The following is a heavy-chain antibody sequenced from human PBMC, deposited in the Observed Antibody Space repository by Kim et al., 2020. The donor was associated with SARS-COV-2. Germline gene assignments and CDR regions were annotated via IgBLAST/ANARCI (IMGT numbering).Heavy chain of an antibody. J-gene: IGHJ6*02. CDR2: INAGNGNT. D-gene: IGHD5-12*01. Sequence: ASVKVSCKASGYTFTSYAMHWVRQAPGQRLEWMGWINAGNGNTKYSQKFQGRVTITRDTSASTAYMELSSLRSEDTAVYYCASHSGYDSGDYYGMDVWGQGTTVTVSS. CDR1: GYTFTSYA. CDR3: ASHSGYDSGDYYGMDV. V-gene: IGHV1-3*01.